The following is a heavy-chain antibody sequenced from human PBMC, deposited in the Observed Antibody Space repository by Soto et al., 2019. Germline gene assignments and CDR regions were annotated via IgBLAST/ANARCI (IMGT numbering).Heavy chain of an antibody. V-gene: IGHV3-23*01. CDR3: TKHLSNGSPDD. D-gene: IGHD2-8*01. CDR1: GFTFRSYA. J-gene: IGHJ4*02. CDR2: ISGSGGGT. Sequence: PGGSLRLSCAASGFTFRSYAMSWVRQAPGKGLEWVSLISGSGGGTYYADSVKGRFTISRDNAKNTLYLQMNSLRAEDTAVFYCTKHLSNGSPDDWGQGTLVTVSS.